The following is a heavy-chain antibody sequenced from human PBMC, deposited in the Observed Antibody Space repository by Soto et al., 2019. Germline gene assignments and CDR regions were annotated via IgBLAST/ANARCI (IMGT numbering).Heavy chain of an antibody. J-gene: IGHJ4*02. CDR3: ATDMVRGVMYDY. CDR2: IIPIFGTA. Sequence: GASVKVSCKASGGTFSSYAISWVRQAPGQGLEWMGGIIPIFGTANYAQKFQGRVTITADESTSTAYMELSSLRSEDTAVYYCATDMVRGVMYDYWGQGTLVTVS. CDR1: GGTFSSYA. D-gene: IGHD3-10*01. V-gene: IGHV1-69*13.